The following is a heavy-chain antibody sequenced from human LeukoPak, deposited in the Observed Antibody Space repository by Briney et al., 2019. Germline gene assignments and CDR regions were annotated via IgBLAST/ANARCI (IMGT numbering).Heavy chain of an antibody. CDR2: INQDGSEK. J-gene: IGHJ4*02. Sequence: PGGTLTLSCAASGFTFSTYWMSWLRQAPGKGLEWVANINQDGSEKYYVDSVEGRFTISRDNAKNSLYLQLNSLRAEDTAVYYCARMTGGLWDYWGQGTLVTVSS. D-gene: IGHD2-15*01. CDR1: GFTFSTYW. CDR3: ARMTGGLWDY. V-gene: IGHV3-7*05.